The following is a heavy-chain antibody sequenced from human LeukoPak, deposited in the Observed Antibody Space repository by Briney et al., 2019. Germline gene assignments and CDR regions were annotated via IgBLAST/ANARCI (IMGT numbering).Heavy chain of an antibody. CDR2: MNPNSGNT. Sequence: VQVSYQASGYTFTSYDINWVRPATGQGLEWMGWMNPNSGNTGYAQKFQGRVTMTRNTSISTAYMELSSLRSEDTAVYYCARWSPLNDYGDYPGGRYYYYGMDVWGQGTTVTVSS. D-gene: IGHD4-17*01. J-gene: IGHJ6*02. CDR1: GYTFTSYD. V-gene: IGHV1-8*01. CDR3: ARWSPLNDYGDYPGGRYYYYGMDV.